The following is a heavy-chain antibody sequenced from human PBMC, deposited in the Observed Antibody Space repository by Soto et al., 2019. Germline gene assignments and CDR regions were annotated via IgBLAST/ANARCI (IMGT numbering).Heavy chain of an antibody. V-gene: IGHV3-74*01. Sequence: GGSLRLSCAASGFTFSSNWMHWVRRVPGRGLVWVSRINTDGSATDYVDSVKGRFTMSRDNAKKMLCLQMNNLRVEDTAVYYCARDGEGFWGQGTLVTAPQ. D-gene: IGHD2-21*01. CDR1: GFTFSSNW. CDR2: INTDGSAT. J-gene: IGHJ4*02. CDR3: ARDGEGF.